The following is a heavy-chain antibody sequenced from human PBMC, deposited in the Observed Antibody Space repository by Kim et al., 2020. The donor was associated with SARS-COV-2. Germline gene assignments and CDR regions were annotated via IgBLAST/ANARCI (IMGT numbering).Heavy chain of an antibody. Sequence: GGSLRLSCVASGFTFSNYWMDWVRQTPGKGLEWVANIRGDASERNYVDSVKGRFTISRDNVKNSVYVQMNSLRAEDTAVYYCATLKYFWGQGILVTVSS. V-gene: IGHV3-7*01. CDR2: IRGDASER. CDR1: GFTFSNYW. J-gene: IGHJ4*02. CDR3: ATLKYF.